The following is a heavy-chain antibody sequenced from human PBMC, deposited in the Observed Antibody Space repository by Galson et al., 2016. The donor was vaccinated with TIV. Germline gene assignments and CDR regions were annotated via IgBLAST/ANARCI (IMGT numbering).Heavy chain of an antibody. CDR2: IWYDGSIK. Sequence: SLRLSCAASGYTFSSYGMHWVRQAPGKGLEWVAVIWYDGSIKYNEDSVKGRFTISRDKSKKTLYLAMSSLRAEDTAVYYCARIIVSCGMDVWGQGTTVTVSS. CDR1: GYTFSSYG. D-gene: IGHD2/OR15-2a*01. V-gene: IGHV3-33*01. J-gene: IGHJ6*02. CDR3: ARIIVSCGMDV.